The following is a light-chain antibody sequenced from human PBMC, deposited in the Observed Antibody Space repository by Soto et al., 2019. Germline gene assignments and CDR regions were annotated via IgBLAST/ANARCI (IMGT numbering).Light chain of an antibody. CDR3: QQRYNWLT. V-gene: IGKV3-11*01. CDR1: QSVTKY. J-gene: IGKJ4*01. CDR2: DTS. Sequence: EIVLTQSPATLSLSPGEGATLSCRASQSVTKYLAWYKQKPGQAPRLLIYDTSNRATGIPARFSGSGSGTDFTLTISSLESEDSGIYYCQQRYNWLTFGGGTKVEIK.